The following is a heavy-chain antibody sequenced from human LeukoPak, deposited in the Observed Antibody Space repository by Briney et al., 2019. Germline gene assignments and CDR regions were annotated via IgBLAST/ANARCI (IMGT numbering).Heavy chain of an antibody. J-gene: IGHJ5*02. D-gene: IGHD3-3*01. CDR2: ISAYNGNT. CDR1: GYTFTSYG. CDR3: ARERVYYDFWSGSQNWFDP. V-gene: IGHV1-18*01. Sequence: ASVKVSCKASGYTFTSYGISWVRQAPGQGLEWMGWISAYNGNTNYAQKLQGRVTMTTDTSTSTAYMELRSLGSDDTAVYYCARERVYYDFWSGSQNWFDPWGQGTLVTVSS.